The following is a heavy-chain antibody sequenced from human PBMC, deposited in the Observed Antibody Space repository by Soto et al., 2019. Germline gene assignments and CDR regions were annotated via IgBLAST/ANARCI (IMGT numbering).Heavy chain of an antibody. V-gene: IGHV4-34*01. J-gene: IGHJ5*02. CDR1: GGSFSGYY. Sequence: QVQLQQWGAGLLKPSETLSLTCAVYGGSFSGYYWSWIRQPPGKGLEWIGEINHSGSTNYNPSLKSRVTISVDTSKNQFSLRLSSVTAADTAVYYCARAAWLSWFDPWGQGTLVTVSS. CDR2: INHSGST. D-gene: IGHD3-10*01. CDR3: ARAAWLSWFDP.